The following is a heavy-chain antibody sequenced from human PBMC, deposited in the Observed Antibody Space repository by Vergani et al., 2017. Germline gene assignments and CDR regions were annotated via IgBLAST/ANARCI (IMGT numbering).Heavy chain of an antibody. Sequence: QVQLEESGGGVVQPGRSLRLSCAASGFTLSRHAMHWVRQAPGKGLEWVACIWYDGSKEYYADSVKGRFTISRGNSKNTLYLQRNSLRDADTAGYDCARSGDCTDGVCYMTYYYYMDVWGKGTAVTVSS. CDR1: GFTLSRHA. V-gene: IGHV3-33*01. J-gene: IGHJ6*03. CDR2: IWYDGSKE. CDR3: ARSGDCTDGVCYMTYYYYMDV. D-gene: IGHD2-8*01.